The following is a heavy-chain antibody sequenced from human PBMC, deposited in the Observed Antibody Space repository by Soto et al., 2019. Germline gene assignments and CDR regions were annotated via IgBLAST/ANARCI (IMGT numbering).Heavy chain of an antibody. Sequence: ASVKVSCKASGYTFTGYYMHWVRQAPGQGLEWMGWINPNSGGTNYAQKFQSRVTMTRDTSISTAYMELSRLRSDDTAVYYCARDVVPAAIRQPGRDYYSGIDVCGKGTKVAVXS. CDR2: INPNSGGT. V-gene: IGHV1-2*02. J-gene: IGHJ6*04. CDR3: ARDVVPAAIRQPGRDYYSGIDV. D-gene: IGHD2-2*01. CDR1: GYTFTGYY.